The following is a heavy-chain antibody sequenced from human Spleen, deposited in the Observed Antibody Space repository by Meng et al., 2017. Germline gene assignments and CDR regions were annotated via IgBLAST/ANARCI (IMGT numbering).Heavy chain of an antibody. CDR1: GFTFSSYE. D-gene: IGHD5-12*01. Sequence: GESLKISCAASGFTFSSYEMNWVRQAPGKGLEWLSYITTSGTTIYYADSVKGRFTISRDNAKNSLYLQMNSLRVEDTAVYYCARVSSGYDPGDYWGQGTLVTVSS. V-gene: IGHV3-48*03. J-gene: IGHJ4*02. CDR3: ARVSSGYDPGDY. CDR2: ITTSGTTI.